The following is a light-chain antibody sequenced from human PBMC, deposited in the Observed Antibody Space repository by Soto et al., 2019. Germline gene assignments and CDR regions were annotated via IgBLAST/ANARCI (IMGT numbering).Light chain of an antibody. V-gene: IGLV4-69*01. J-gene: IGLJ2*01. CDR3: QTWGTGIHVV. CDR1: SGHSSYA. Sequence: QPVLTQSPSASASLGASVKLTCTLSSGHSSYAIAWHQQQPEKGPRYLMKLDSDGSHTKGDAIPDRFSGSSSGAERYLTISSLQSEDEDDYYRQTWGTGIHVVFGGGTKVTVL. CDR2: LDSDGSH.